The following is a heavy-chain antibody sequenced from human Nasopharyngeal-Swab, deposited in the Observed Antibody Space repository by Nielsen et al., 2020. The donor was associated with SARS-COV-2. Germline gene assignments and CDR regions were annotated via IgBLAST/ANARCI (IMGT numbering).Heavy chain of an antibody. D-gene: IGHD3-10*01. CDR1: GGTFSSYA. J-gene: IGHJ4*02. CDR2: IIPIFGTA. Sequence: SVKVSCKASGGTFSSYAISWVRQAPGQGLEWMGGIIPIFGTANYAQKFQGRVTITADESMSTAYMELSSLRSEDTAVYYCAREGYYGSGSYAPFDYWGQGTLVTVSS. V-gene: IGHV1-69*13. CDR3: AREGYYGSGSYAPFDY.